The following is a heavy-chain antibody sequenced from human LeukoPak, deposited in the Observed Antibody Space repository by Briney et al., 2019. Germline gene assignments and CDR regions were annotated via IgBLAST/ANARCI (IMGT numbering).Heavy chain of an antibody. V-gene: IGHV3-48*03. Sequence: TGRSLRLSCAASGFTFSSYEMNWVRQAPGKGLEWVSYISSSGSTIYYADSVKGRFTISRDNAKNSLYLQMNSLRAEDTAVYYCAREAEVAGTFDYWGQGTLVTVSS. CDR3: AREAEVAGTFDY. D-gene: IGHD6-19*01. CDR1: GFTFSSYE. J-gene: IGHJ4*02. CDR2: ISSSGSTI.